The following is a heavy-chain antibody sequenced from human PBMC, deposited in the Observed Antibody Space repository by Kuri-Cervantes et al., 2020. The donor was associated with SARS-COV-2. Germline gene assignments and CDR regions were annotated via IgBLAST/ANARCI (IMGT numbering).Heavy chain of an antibody. CDR2: INWNSGSI. Sequence: SLKISCAASGFSFEDYAMHWVRQVPGKGLEWVSGINWNSGSIGYADSVMGRFIISRDNAKNSLYLQMNSLRAEDTALYYCAKDTNDYGDFTNFDYWGQGTLVTVSS. CDR3: AKDTNDYGDFTNFDY. CDR1: GFSFEDYA. D-gene: IGHD4-17*01. V-gene: IGHV3-9*01. J-gene: IGHJ4*02.